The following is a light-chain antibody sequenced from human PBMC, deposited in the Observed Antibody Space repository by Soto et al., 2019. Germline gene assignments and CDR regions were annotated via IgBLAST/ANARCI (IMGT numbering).Light chain of an antibody. CDR3: SSYTTRSTRIYV. CDR2: AVS. Sequence: QSALTQPASVSGSPGQSITISCTGTSSDVGGYNYVSWYQQHPGKAPKLMIYAVSNRPSGVSTRFSGSKSGNTASLTISGLQAEAEDDYHCSSYTTRSTRIYVFGTGTKVTVL. J-gene: IGLJ1*01. V-gene: IGLV2-14*01. CDR1: SSDVGGYNY.